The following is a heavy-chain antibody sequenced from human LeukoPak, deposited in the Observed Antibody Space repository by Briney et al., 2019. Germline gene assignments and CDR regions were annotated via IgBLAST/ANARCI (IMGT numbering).Heavy chain of an antibody. CDR3: GRPRGNYIGL. Sequence: SETLTLTCAVSGYSISSGYFWGWIRQSPRKGLEWIGSIFHSGNTYYNPSLKSRVTPSVDTSKNEFSLRLTSVTAEDTAMYYWGRPRGNYIGLRGQGNL. V-gene: IGHV4-38-2*01. D-gene: IGHD5-12*01. CDR1: GYSISSGYF. CDR2: IFHSGNT. J-gene: IGHJ4*01.